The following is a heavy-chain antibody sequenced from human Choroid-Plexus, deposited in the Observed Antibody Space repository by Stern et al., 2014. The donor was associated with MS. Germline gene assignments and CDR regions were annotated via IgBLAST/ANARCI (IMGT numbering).Heavy chain of an antibody. CDR3: AKDRQYLTYFFDH. CDR2: VSYDGSNK. V-gene: IGHV3-30*18. J-gene: IGHJ5*02. D-gene: IGHD2/OR15-2a*01. Sequence: MQLVESGGGVVQPGRPLRLSCVASGFTLGSCAMHWVRQAPGKGLEWVAGVSYDGSNKYYADSVKGRFTISRGNSQNTLYMQMSSLRPEDTAVYYCAKDRQYLTYFFDHWGQGSLVTVSS. CDR1: GFTLGSCA.